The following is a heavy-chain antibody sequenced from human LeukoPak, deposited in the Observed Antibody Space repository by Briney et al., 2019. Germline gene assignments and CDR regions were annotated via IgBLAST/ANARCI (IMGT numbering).Heavy chain of an antibody. CDR1: GYRFSDYW. CDR3: ARYGALTNYDCNFDN. Sequence: KCGESRRISCKGFGYRFSDYWIGWVRQMPGTGLEWMGIIYPDDSETIYSPSLQGQVTKSADKPISTAYLQWSSLKASDTAMYYCARYGALTNYDCNFDNSGQGTLVTVSS. V-gene: IGHV5-51*01. D-gene: IGHD3-22*01. CDR2: IYPDDSET. J-gene: IGHJ4*02.